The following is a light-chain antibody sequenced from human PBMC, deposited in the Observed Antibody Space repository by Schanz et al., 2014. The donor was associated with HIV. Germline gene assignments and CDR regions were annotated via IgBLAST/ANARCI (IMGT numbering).Light chain of an antibody. V-gene: IGLV1-44*01. Sequence: QSVLTQPPSASGTPGQRVTISCSGSSSNLKINAVNWYQHLPGTGPELLIYATYNRPSGVPDRFSGSGSDTSASLAISGLQSEDEADYYCAGWDDSLKVWVFGGGTKLTVL. J-gene: IGLJ3*02. CDR1: SSNLKINA. CDR2: ATY. CDR3: AGWDDSLKVWV.